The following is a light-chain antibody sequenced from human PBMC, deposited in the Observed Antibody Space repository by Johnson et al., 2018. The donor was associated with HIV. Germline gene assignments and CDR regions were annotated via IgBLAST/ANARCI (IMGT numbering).Light chain of an antibody. Sequence: QSVLTQPPSVSAAPGQKVTISCSGSSSNIGNNYVSWFQQLPGTAPKLLIYDSDKRPSGIPDRFSGSKSGASATLDITGLQTGDEADYYCGTWDSSLSVYVVGTGTKVTVL. J-gene: IGLJ1*01. CDR1: SSNIGNNY. CDR3: GTWDSSLSVYV. CDR2: DSD. V-gene: IGLV1-51*01.